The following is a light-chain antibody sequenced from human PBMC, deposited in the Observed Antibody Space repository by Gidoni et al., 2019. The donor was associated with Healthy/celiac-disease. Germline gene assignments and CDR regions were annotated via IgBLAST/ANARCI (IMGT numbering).Light chain of an antibody. CDR2: AAS. V-gene: IGKV1-39*01. CDR1: HSISSY. J-gene: IGKJ1*01. Sequence: DIQMTQSPSSLPASVGDRVTITCRASHSISSYLNWYQHKPGKAPKLLIYAASRLQSGVPSRFSGSGSGTDFTLTISSLQLGDFATYYCQQSFSTPRTFGQXTKVEIK. CDR3: QQSFSTPRT.